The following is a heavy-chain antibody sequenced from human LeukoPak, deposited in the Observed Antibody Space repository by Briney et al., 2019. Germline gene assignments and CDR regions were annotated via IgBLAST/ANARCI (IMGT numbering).Heavy chain of an antibody. D-gene: IGHD3-10*01. Sequence: PSETLSLTCTVSGYSISSGYYWGWIRQPPGKGLEWIGSIYHSGSTYYNPSLKSRVTISVDTSKNQSSLKVSSVTAADTAVYYCVGEKSFFGEAIWSQGTMVTVSS. J-gene: IGHJ3*02. CDR1: GYSISSGYY. CDR2: IYHSGST. V-gene: IGHV4-38-2*02. CDR3: VGEKSFFGEAI.